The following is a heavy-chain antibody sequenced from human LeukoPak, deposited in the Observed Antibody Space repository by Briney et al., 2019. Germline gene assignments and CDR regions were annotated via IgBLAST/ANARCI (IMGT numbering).Heavy chain of an antibody. CDR1: GYSFTSYW. CDR3: AREGRVPVRTYAFDI. V-gene: IGHV5-51*01. J-gene: IGHJ3*02. D-gene: IGHD3-10*01. Sequence: GESLKISCKGSGYSFTSYWIGWVRQMPGKGLEWMGIIYPGDSDTRYSPSFQGQVTISADKSISTAYLQWSSLKASDTAMYYCAREGRVPVRTYAFDIWGQGTMVTVSS. CDR2: IYPGDSDT.